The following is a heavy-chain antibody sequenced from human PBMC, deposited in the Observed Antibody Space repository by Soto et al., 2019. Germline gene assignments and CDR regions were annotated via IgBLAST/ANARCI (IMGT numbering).Heavy chain of an antibody. CDR3: AREWDSSGYYDY. CDR2: IYYSGST. V-gene: IGHV4-59*01. CDR1: GGSISSYY. J-gene: IGHJ4*02. Sequence: QVQLQESGPGLVKPSETLSLTCTVSGGSISSYYWSWIRQPPGKGLEWIGYIYYSGSTNYNPSLKSRVTISVDTSKNQFSLKLSSVTAADTAVYYCAREWDSSGYYDYWGQGTLVTVSS. D-gene: IGHD3-22*01.